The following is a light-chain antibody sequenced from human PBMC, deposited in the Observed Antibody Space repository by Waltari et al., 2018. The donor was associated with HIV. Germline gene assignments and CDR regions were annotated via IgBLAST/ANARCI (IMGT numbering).Light chain of an antibody. CDR3: LSWDDSLRGLV. J-gene: IGLJ3*02. CDR2: RDD. CDR1: TSNIGSNF. Sequence: QSVLTQPPSTSGTPGQRVTISCSGITSNIGSNFVYWYQQFPEEAPRLLIYRDDRRPSGVPYRFSGSKSGASASLAISGLRSEDEADYYCLSWDDSLRGLVFGGGTKLTVL. V-gene: IGLV1-47*01.